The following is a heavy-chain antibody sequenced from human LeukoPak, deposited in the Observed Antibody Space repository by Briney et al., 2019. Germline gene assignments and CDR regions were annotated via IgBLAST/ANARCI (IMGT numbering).Heavy chain of an antibody. CDR1: GGSITSYF. CDR2: IYASGTT. CDR3: ARSRYSSSRITNWFDP. V-gene: IGHV4-4*07. Sequence: SETLSLTCTISGGSITSYFWHWIRQPAGKGLEWIGRIYASGTTNYNATLKSRLTMSIDTSKNQFSLSLNSVTAADTAVYYCARSRYSSSRITNWFDPWGQGTLVTVS. D-gene: IGHD6-13*01. J-gene: IGHJ5*02.